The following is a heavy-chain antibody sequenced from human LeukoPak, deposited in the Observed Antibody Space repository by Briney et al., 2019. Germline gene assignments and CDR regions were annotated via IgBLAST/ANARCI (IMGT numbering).Heavy chain of an antibody. CDR1: GFTFSSYA. CDR2: ISGSGGST. J-gene: IGHJ4*02. Sequence: GGSLRLSCAASGFTFSSYAMSWVRQAPGKGLEWVSVISGSGGSTYYADSVKGRFIISRDNSKNTLCLQMNSLRAEDTAVYYCAKGVGTAMQPIDYWGQGTLVTVSS. CDR3: AKGVGTAMQPIDY. V-gene: IGHV3-23*01. D-gene: IGHD5-18*01.